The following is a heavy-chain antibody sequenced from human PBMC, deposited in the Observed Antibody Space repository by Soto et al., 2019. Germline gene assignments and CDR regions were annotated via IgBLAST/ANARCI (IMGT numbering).Heavy chain of an antibody. V-gene: IGHV4-39*01. CDR3: ASTHEYYDILTGYMD. J-gene: IGHJ4*02. CDR1: GGSISSSSYY. CDR2: IYYSGST. Sequence: SETLSLTCTVSGGSISSSSYYWGWIRQPPGKGLEWIGSIYYSGSTYYNPSLKSRVTISVDTSKNQFSLKLSSVTAADTAVYYCASTHEYYDILTGYMDWGQGTLVTVSS. D-gene: IGHD3-9*01.